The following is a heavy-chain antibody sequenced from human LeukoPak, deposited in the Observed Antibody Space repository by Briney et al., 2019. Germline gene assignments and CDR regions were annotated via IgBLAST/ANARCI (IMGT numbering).Heavy chain of an antibody. CDR1: GGSFSGYY. Sequence: SETLSLTCAVYGGSFSGYYWSWIRQPPGKGLEWIGEINHSGSTNYIPSLKSRVTISVDTSKNQFSLKLSSVTAADTAVYYCARNIYPDVFDMWGQGTMVTVSS. V-gene: IGHV4-34*01. CDR3: ARNIYPDVFDM. J-gene: IGHJ3*02. D-gene: IGHD2/OR15-2a*01. CDR2: INHSGST.